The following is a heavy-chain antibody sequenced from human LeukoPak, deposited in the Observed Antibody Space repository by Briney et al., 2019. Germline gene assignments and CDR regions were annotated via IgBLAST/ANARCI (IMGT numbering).Heavy chain of an antibody. CDR2: IYYSGST. V-gene: IGHV4-59*12. D-gene: IGHD3-3*01. CDR3: ARGDYDFWSGYVYYYYMDV. Sequence: SETLSLTCTVSGGSISSYYWSWIRQPPGKGLEWVGYIYYSGSTNYNPSLKSRGTISVDTSKNQFSLKLSSVTAADTAVYYCARGDYDFWSGYVYYYYMDVWGKGTTVTVSS. J-gene: IGHJ6*03. CDR1: GGSISSYY.